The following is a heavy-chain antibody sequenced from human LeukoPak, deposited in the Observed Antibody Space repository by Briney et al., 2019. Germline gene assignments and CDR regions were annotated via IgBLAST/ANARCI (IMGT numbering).Heavy chain of an antibody. CDR3: ARVTSSGALDY. Sequence: ASVKVSCKASGYTFTGYYIHWVRQAPGQGLEWMGWINAANGNTKYSQEFQGRVTITRDTSARTAYMDLSSLRFDDMAVYYCARVTSSGALDYWGQGTLVTVSS. CDR1: GYTFTGYY. D-gene: IGHD3-22*01. J-gene: IGHJ4*02. V-gene: IGHV1-3*03. CDR2: INAANGNT.